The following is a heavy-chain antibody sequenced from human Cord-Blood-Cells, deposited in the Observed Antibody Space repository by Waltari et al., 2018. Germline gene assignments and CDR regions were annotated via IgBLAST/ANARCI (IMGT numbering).Heavy chain of an antibody. Sequence: QVQLQESGPGLVKPSQTLSLTCTVSGGSISSGGYYWSWIRQHPGKGLEWIGYNYYSGSTYYNPSLKNLVTISVYTSKNQFSLKLSSVTAADTAVYYWASTYDYGDYGDYWGQGTLVTVSS. D-gene: IGHD4-17*01. V-gene: IGHV4-31*01. CDR1: GGSISSGGYY. CDR3: ASTYDYGDYGDY. CDR2: NYYSGST. J-gene: IGHJ4*02.